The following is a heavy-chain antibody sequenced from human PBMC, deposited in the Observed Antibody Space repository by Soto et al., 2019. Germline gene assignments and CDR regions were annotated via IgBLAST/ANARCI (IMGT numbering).Heavy chain of an antibody. CDR3: TREVIAVAGSPRGERFDP. Sequence: PGGSLRLSCTASGFTFGDYAMSWFRQAPGKGLEWVGFIRSKAYGGTTEYAASVKGRFTISRDDSKSIAYLQMNSLKTEDTAVYYCTREVIAVAGSPRGERFDPWGQGTLVTVSS. CDR2: IRSKAYGGTT. CDR1: GFTFGDYA. V-gene: IGHV3-49*03. J-gene: IGHJ5*02. D-gene: IGHD6-19*01.